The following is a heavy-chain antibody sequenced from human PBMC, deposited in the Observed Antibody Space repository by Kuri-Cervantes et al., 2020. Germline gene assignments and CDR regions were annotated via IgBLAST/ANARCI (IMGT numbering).Heavy chain of an antibody. CDR1: GFTFSSYA. V-gene: IGHV3-30-3*01. Sequence: SLKISCAASGFTFSSYAMHWVRQAPGKGLEWVAVISYDGSNKYYADSVKGRFTISRDNSKNTLYLQMNSLRAEDTAVYYCAKDWAWFDPWGQGTLVTVSS. CDR3: AKDWAWFDP. D-gene: IGHD7-27*01. J-gene: IGHJ5*02. CDR2: ISYDGSNK.